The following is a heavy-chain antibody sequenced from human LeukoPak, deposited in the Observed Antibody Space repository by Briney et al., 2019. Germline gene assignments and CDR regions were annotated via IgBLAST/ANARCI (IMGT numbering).Heavy chain of an antibody. CDR2: INAGNGNT. V-gene: IGHV1-3*01. J-gene: IGHJ6*04. CDR3: AREEWFGNYGMDV. D-gene: IGHD3-10*01. CDR1: GYTFTSYA. Sequence: ASVKVSCKASGYTFTSYAMHWVRQAPEQRLEWMGWINAGNGNTKYSQKFQGRVTITRDTSASTAYMELSSLRSEDTAVYCCAREEWFGNYGMDVWGKGTTVTVSS.